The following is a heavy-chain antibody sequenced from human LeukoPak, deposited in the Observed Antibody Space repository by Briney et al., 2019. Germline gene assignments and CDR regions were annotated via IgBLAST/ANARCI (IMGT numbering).Heavy chain of an antibody. J-gene: IGHJ6*02. CDR2: ISYDGSNK. D-gene: IGHD3-10*01. V-gene: IGHV3-30-3*01. Sequence: SGGSLRLSCAASGFTFSNAWMSWVRQAPGKGLEWVAVISYDGSNKYYADSVKGRFTISRDNSKNTLYLQMNSLRAEDTAVYYCAREEVWFGELSHHYYGMDVWGQGTTVTVSS. CDR3: AREEVWFGELSHHYYGMDV. CDR1: GFTFSNAW.